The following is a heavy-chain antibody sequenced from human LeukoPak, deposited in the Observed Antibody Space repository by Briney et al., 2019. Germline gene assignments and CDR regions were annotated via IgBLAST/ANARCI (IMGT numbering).Heavy chain of an antibody. CDR3: ARMGSTVGPL. D-gene: IGHD4-23*01. V-gene: IGHV3-53*01. J-gene: IGHJ4*02. CDR1: GFTFSDYY. CDR2: IYSGGST. Sequence: GGSLRLSCAASGFTFSDYYMSWIRQAPGKGLEWVSVIYSGGSTYYADSVKGRFTISRDNSKNTLYLQMNSLRAEDTAVYYCARMGSTVGPLWGQGTLVTVSS.